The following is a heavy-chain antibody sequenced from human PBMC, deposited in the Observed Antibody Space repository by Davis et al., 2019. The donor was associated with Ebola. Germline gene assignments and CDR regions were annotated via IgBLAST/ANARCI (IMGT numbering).Heavy chain of an antibody. CDR1: GFTFSSYA. CDR3: ARVRWTVGYYFDY. Sequence: GGSLRLSCAASGFTFSSYAMHWVRQAPGKGLEWVAVISYDGSNKYYADSVKGRFTISRDNAKNSLYLQMNSLRDEDTAMYYCARVRWTVGYYFDYWGQGTLVTVSS. CDR2: ISYDGSNK. J-gene: IGHJ4*02. V-gene: IGHV3-30-3*01. D-gene: IGHD1-26*01.